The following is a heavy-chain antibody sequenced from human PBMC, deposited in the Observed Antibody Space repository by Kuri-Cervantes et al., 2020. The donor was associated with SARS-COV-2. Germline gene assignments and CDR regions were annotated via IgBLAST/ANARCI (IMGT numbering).Heavy chain of an antibody. CDR3: AREGALPAGLDY. J-gene: IGHJ4*02. V-gene: IGHV3-21*01. D-gene: IGHD2-2*01. CDR2: IGPSNTYI. Sequence: GESLKISCTASGFTFNTYNMKWVRQAPGKGLEWVSGIGPSNTYIYYADSVKGRFTISRDNSKNTLYLQMNSLRAEDTAVYYCAREGALPAGLDYWGQGTLVTVSS. CDR1: GFTFNTYN.